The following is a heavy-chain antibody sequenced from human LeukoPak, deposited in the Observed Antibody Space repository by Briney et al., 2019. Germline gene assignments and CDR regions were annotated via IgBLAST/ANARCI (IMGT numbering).Heavy chain of an antibody. D-gene: IGHD2-21*02. V-gene: IGHV3-7*04. CDR1: GFTFSTYW. CDR2: IHPEGNEK. J-gene: IGHJ4*02. Sequence: GGSLRLSCTASGFTFSTYWMSWVRQAPGEGLEWVANIHPEGNEKYHVDSVKGRFTISRDNAKNSPYLQMNSLRVEDTAVYYCARGDDFSGDYWGQGTLVTVSS. CDR3: ARGDDFSGDY.